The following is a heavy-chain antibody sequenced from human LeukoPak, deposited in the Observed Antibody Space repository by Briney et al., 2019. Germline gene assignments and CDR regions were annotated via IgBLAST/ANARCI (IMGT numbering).Heavy chain of an antibody. CDR3: ARLWGSVSGYFDY. J-gene: IGHJ4*02. CDR1: GFTFSSYG. CDR2: IWYDGSDK. V-gene: IGHV3-33*01. Sequence: PGGSLRPSCAASGFTFSSYGMHWVRQAPGKGLEWVAAIWYDGSDKYYADSVKGRFTISRDNSKNMLYLQMDSLRAEDTALYYCARLWGSVSGYFDYWGQGTLVTVSS. D-gene: IGHD2-21*01.